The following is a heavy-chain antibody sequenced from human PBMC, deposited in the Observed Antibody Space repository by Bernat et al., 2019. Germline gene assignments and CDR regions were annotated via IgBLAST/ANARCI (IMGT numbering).Heavy chain of an antibody. V-gene: IGHV3-48*02. CDR3: ARTYYGFWIGFDY. D-gene: IGHD3-3*01. CDR2: ISSSSDTI. J-gene: IGHJ4*02. CDR1: GFIFSNYN. Sequence: EVQLVESGGGLVQPGGSLRLSCAASGFIFSNYNMNWVRQAPGKGLEWVSYISSSSDTIYYADSLKGRFTISRDNAKNSLYLQMNSLRDEDTAVDYCARTYYGFWIGFDYWGQGTLVTVSS.